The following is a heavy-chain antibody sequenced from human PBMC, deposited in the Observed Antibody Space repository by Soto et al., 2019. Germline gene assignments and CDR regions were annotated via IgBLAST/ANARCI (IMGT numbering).Heavy chain of an antibody. CDR2: INAGNGNT. V-gene: IGHV1-3*01. D-gene: IGHD2-15*01. CDR1: GYTFTSYA. Sequence: QVPLVQSGAEVKKPGASVKVSCRASGYTFTSYAMHWVRQAPGQRLEWMGWINAGNGNTKYSQKFQGRVTITRDTTASTADMELGSLRSDDTAVYYCARDRRYCSGGSCYLYYYYYGMDVWGQGTTVTVSS. CDR3: ARDRRYCSGGSCYLYYYYYGMDV. J-gene: IGHJ6*02.